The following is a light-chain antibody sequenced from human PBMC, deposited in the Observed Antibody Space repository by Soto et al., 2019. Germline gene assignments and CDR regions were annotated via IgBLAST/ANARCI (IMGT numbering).Light chain of an antibody. V-gene: IGKV3-20*01. J-gene: IGKJ5*01. CDR2: GAS. CDR3: QQYGSSPPIT. Sequence: NVLTQSPGTLSLSQGERATLSCRASQSVSSTYLAWYQQKPGQAPRPLIYGASGRATGIPDRFSGSGSGTDFTLTISRLEPEDFAVYYCQQYGSSPPITFGQGTRLEI. CDR1: QSVSSTY.